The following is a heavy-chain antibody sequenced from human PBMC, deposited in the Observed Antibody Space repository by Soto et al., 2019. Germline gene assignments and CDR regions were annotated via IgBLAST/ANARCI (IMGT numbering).Heavy chain of an antibody. J-gene: IGHJ6*02. CDR1: GYNFTSYG. CDR2: ISAYNGNT. Sequence: QVQLVQSGAEVKKHGASVKVSCKASGYNFTSYGISWVRQAPGQGLEWMGWISAYNGNTNYAQKLQGRVTMTTDTSTSTAYMELRSLRSDDTAVYYCSRDGKVGVYYYGMDVWGQGTTVTVSS. V-gene: IGHV1-18*01. CDR3: SRDGKVGVYYYGMDV. D-gene: IGHD3-16*01.